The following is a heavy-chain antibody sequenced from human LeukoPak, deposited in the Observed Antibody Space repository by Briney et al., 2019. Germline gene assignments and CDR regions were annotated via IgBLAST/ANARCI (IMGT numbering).Heavy chain of an antibody. V-gene: IGHV3-64*01. D-gene: IGHD6-19*01. CDR2: ISKNGRNT. CDR1: GFTLSSYS. Sequence: GGSLRLSCAASGFTLSSYSMHWVRQAPGKGVKFVSAISKNGRNTYYGNSMKGRFTISSDMSKNTLYLQMGSVRPEEQAGYYFSRVDSGSACASWGQGILVTVSS. CDR3: SRVDSGSACAS. J-gene: IGHJ1*01.